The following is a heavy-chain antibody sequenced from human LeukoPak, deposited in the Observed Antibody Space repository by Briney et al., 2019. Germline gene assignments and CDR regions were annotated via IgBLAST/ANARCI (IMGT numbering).Heavy chain of an antibody. J-gene: IGHJ4*02. CDR3: ATYRQVLLHFES. D-gene: IGHD2-8*02. CDR2: IKQDGSEK. CDR1: GFTFSSYW. Sequence: GGSLRLSCAASGFTFSSYWMSWVRQAPGKGLEWVANIKQDGSEKYYVDSVKGRFTISRDNAKNSVYLQINRLRAEDTAVYYCATYRQVLLHFESWGQGTLVTVSS. V-gene: IGHV3-7*01.